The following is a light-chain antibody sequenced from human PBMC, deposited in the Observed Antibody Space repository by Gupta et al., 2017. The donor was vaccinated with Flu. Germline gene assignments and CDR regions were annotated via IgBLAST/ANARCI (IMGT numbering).Light chain of an antibody. J-gene: IGLJ3*02. CDR1: SSAVGGYNY. CDR2: EVS. V-gene: IGLV2-14*01. CDR3: SSYTSSSTRV. Sequence: QSALTQPASVSGSPGQSLTISCPGTSSAVGGYNYVSWYQQHPGKAPKLMIYEVSNRPSGVSNRFSGSKSGNTASLTISGLQAEDEADYYCSSYTSSSTRVFSGGTKLTVL.